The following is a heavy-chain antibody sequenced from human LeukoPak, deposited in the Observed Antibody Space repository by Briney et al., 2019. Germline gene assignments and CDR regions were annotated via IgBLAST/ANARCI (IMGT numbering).Heavy chain of an antibody. CDR3: ARKGRIYGDYDY. J-gene: IGHJ4*02. V-gene: IGHV1-2*02. D-gene: IGHD4-17*01. Sequence: ASVKVSCKASGYTFPDYYIHWVRQAPGQGLEWIGSLNPNSGGTHYAQKFQGRVTVTRDTYINTVYMEMIRLRSDDTAVDYCARKGRIYGDYDYWGRGTLVTVSS. CDR1: GYTFPDYY. CDR2: LNPNSGGT.